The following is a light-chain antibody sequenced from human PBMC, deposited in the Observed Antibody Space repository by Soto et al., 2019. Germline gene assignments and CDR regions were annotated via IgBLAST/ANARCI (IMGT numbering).Light chain of an antibody. CDR2: GNS. Sequence: QSVLTQPPSVSGAPGQRVTISCTGSSSNIGAGYDVHWYQQIPGTAPKLLIYGNSNRPSGVPDRFSGSKSGTSASLAITGLQAEDEADYYCQSYDSSLPWVFGGGTKVTVL. CDR3: QSYDSSLPWV. J-gene: IGLJ3*02. V-gene: IGLV1-40*01. CDR1: SSNIGAGYD.